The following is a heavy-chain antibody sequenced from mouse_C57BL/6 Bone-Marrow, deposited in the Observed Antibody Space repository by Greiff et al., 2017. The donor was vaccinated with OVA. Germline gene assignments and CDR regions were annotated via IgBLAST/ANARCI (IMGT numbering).Heavy chain of an antibody. Sequence: VQLKESGGGLVQPKGSLKLSCAASGFSFNTYAMNWVRQAPGKGLEWVARIRSKSNNYATYYADSVKDRFTISRDDSESMLYLQMNNLKTEDTAMYYCVRHGWNYYAMDYWGQGTSVTVSS. V-gene: IGHV10-1*01. CDR3: VRHGWNYYAMDY. D-gene: IGHD3-3*01. CDR1: GFSFNTYA. J-gene: IGHJ4*01. CDR2: IRSKSNNYAT.